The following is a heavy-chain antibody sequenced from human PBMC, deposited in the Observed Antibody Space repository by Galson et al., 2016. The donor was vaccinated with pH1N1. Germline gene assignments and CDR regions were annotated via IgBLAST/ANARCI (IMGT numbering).Heavy chain of an antibody. CDR1: GFSLSTSGVT. CDR3: ARFLYGDYSNWFDP. CDR2: IYWNDDK. Sequence: PALVKPTQTLTLTCTFSGFSLSTSGVTVGWIRQPPGKAPEWLALIYWNDDKRYSPSLKSRLTIIKDTSKNQVVLTMTNMDPVDTATYYCARFLYGDYSNWFDPWGQGTLVTVSS. D-gene: IGHD4-17*01. V-gene: IGHV2-5*01. J-gene: IGHJ5*02.